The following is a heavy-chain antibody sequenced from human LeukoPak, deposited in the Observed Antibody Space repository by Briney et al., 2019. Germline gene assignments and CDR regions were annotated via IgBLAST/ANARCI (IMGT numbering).Heavy chain of an antibody. J-gene: IGHJ5*02. V-gene: IGHV1-46*01. CDR1: GYTFTSYY. CDR3: ARAGDIVVVVAATDPRKAETWFDP. Sequence: ASVKVSYKASGYTFTSYYMHWVRQAPGQGLEWMGIINPSGGSTSYAQKFQGRVTMTRDTSTSTVYMELSSLRSEYTAVYYCARAGDIVVVVAATDPRKAETWFDPWGQGTLVTVSS. D-gene: IGHD2-15*01. CDR2: INPSGGST.